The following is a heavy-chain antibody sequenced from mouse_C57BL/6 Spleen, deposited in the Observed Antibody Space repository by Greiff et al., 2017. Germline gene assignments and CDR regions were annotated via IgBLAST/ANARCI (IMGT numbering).Heavy chain of an antibody. CDR1: EYEFPSHD. CDR2: INSDGGST. Sequence: EVQLVESGGGLVQPGESLKLSCESNEYEFPSHDMSWVRKTPEKRLELVAAINSDGGSTYYPDTMERRFIISRDNTKKTLYLQMSSLRSEDTALYYCARHVYGNYEGYYAMDYWGQGTSVTVSS. CDR3: ARHVYGNYEGYYAMDY. D-gene: IGHD2-1*01. J-gene: IGHJ4*01. V-gene: IGHV5-2*01.